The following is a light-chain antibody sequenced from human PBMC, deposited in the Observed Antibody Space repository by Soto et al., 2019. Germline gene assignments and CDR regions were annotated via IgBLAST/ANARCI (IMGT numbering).Light chain of an antibody. Sequence: QPVLTQSPSASASLGASVTLTCTLSSGHSSYAIAWHQQQPERGPRYLMKINSDGSHTKGDGIPDRFSGSSSGAERFLTISSLHSEDEADYYCQTWDTGIAVFGGGTQLTVL. J-gene: IGLJ7*01. CDR3: QTWDTGIAV. CDR2: INSDGSH. V-gene: IGLV4-69*01. CDR1: SGHSSYA.